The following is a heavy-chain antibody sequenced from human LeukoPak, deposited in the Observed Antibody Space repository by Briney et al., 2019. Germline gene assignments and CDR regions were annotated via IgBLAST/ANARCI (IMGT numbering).Heavy chain of an antibody. CDR1: GFTFSSYS. Sequence: GGSLRLSCAASGFTFSSYSMKWVRQSPGKGLEGVSFISRSSSYIYYADSVKGRFTISRDNAENSLYLQMNSLRAEDTAVYYCARRRYFDFDAFDIWGQGTMVTVSS. CDR2: ISRSSSYI. CDR3: ARRRYFDFDAFDI. D-gene: IGHD3-9*01. V-gene: IGHV3-21*01. J-gene: IGHJ3*02.